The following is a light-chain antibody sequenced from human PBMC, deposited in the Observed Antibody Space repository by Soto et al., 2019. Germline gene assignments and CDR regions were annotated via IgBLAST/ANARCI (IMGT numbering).Light chain of an antibody. CDR2: EVS. J-gene: IGLJ1*01. V-gene: IGLV2-23*02. CDR3: CSFGSINLYV. Sequence: QSVLTQPASVSGSPGQSITISCTGISSDVGSYKLVSWYQHHPGKVPKLMIFEVSKRPSGVSNRFSGSKSGNTASLTISGLQADDEADYYCCSFGSINLYVFGTGTKVTVL. CDR1: SSDVGSYKL.